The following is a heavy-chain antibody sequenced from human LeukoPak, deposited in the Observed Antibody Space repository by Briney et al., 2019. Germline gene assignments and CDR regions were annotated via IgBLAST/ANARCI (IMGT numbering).Heavy chain of an antibody. D-gene: IGHD3-9*01. CDR3: ARSPHILTGENFDY. J-gene: IGHJ4*02. V-gene: IGHV1-2*02. CDR1: GYTFTGYY. Sequence: ASVKVSCKASGYTFTGYYMQWVRQAPGQGLEWMGWINPNTGGRNYAQKFEARVTMTRDMSISTVYMELSRLRFDDKAVYYCARSPHILTGENFDYWGQGTRVTVSS. CDR2: INPNTGGR.